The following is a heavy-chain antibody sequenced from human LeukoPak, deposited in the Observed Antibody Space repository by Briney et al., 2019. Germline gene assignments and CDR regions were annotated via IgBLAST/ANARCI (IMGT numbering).Heavy chain of an antibody. D-gene: IGHD3-9*01. CDR1: GFTFSRYA. J-gene: IGHJ4*02. Sequence: GGSLRLSCAASGFTFSRYAVSWVRQAPGKGPEWVSDISGSGGSTYYADSVKGRFTISRDNSKNTLYLQMNSLRADDTAVYYCAKSSFDWLLYYFDYWGQGTLVTVSS. CDR3: AKSSFDWLLYYFDY. V-gene: IGHV3-23*01. CDR2: ISGSGGST.